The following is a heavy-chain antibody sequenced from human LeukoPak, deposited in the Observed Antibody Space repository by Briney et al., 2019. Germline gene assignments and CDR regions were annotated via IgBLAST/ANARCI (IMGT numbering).Heavy chain of an antibody. J-gene: IGHJ4*02. CDR2: IYYVGIT. D-gene: IGHD3-22*01. CDR1: GGSIIDSRYY. Sequence: SETLSLTCTVSGGSIIDSRYYWGWIRQPPGKGLEWIGSIYYVGITQYNPSLKSRVTVSVDTSKNQFSLKLSSVTAADTAVYYCARDSSGYYYDYWGQGTLVTVSS. CDR3: ARDSSGYYYDY. V-gene: IGHV4-39*07.